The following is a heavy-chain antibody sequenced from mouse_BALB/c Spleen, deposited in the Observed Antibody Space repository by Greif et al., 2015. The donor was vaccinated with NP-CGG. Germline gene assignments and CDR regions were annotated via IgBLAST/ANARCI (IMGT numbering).Heavy chain of an antibody. CDR2: ISNGGGST. CDR1: GFTFSDYY. D-gene: IGHD2-3*01. J-gene: IGHJ1*01. Sequence: EVMLVESGGGLVQPGGSLKLSCATSGFTFSDYYMYWVRQTPEKRLEWVAYISNGGGSTYYPDTVKGRFTISRDNAKNPLYLQMSRLKSEDTAMYYCARHRGLLRGYFDVWGAGTTVTVSS. CDR3: ARHRGLLRGYFDV. V-gene: IGHV5-12*02.